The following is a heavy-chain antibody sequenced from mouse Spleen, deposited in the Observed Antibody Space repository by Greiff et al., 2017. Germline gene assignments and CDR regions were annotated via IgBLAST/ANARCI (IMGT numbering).Heavy chain of an antibody. CDR3: ARYEDGKDAMGY. D-gene: IGHD2-1*01. J-gene: IGHJ4*01. V-gene: IGHV5-9*04. CDR2: ISSGGGNT. Sequence: DVKLVESGGGLVKPGGSLKLSCAASGFTFSSYTMSWVRQTPAKRLEWVATISSGGGNTYYPDSVKGRFTISRDNARNTLYLQMSSLRSEDTAMYYCARYEDGKDAMGYWGQGTSGTVSS. CDR1: GFTFSSYT.